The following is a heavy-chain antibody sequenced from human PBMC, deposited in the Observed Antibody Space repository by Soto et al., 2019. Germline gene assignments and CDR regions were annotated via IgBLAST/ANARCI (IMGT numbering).Heavy chain of an antibody. V-gene: IGHV3-53*01. Sequence: EVQLVESGGGLIEPGGSLRLSCAASGFTVSRNYMNWVRQVPGKGLEWVSVIYSGGTTYYADSVKGRFTISRDNSKNTLYLQMNSLRAEDTAVYYCARARGYYDSSGYSGYYFDYWGQGTLVTVSS. D-gene: IGHD3-22*01. CDR3: ARARGYYDSSGYSGYYFDY. CDR2: IYSGGTT. CDR1: GFTVSRNY. J-gene: IGHJ4*02.